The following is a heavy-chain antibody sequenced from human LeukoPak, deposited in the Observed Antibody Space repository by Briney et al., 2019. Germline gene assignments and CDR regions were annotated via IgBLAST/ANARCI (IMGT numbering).Heavy chain of an antibody. V-gene: IGHV4-39*07. CDR3: VRGGGYSYGPGDH. D-gene: IGHD5-18*01. J-gene: IGHJ4*02. Sequence: SETLSLTCTVSGGSISSSSYYWGWIRQPPGKGLEWIGSIYYSGSTYYNPSLKSRVTISVDTSKNQFSLKLSSVTAADTAVYYCVRGGGYSYGPGDHWGQGTLVTVSS. CDR1: GGSISSSSYY. CDR2: IYYSGST.